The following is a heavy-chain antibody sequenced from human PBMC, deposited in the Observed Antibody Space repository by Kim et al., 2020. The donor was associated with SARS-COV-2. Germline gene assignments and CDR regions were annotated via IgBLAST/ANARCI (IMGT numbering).Heavy chain of an antibody. CDR1: GGSISSGGYY. Sequence: SETLSLTCTVSGGSISSGGYYWSWIRQHPGKGLEWIGYIYYSGSTYYNPSLKSRVTISVDTSKNQFSLKLSSVIAADTAVYYCARASEVWGSYPFSYYFDYWGQGTLVTVSS. V-gene: IGHV4-31*03. D-gene: IGHD3-16*02. CDR3: ARASEVWGSYPFSYYFDY. CDR2: IYYSGST. J-gene: IGHJ4*02.